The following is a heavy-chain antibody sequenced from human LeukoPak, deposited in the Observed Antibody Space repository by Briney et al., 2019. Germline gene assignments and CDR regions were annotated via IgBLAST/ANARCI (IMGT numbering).Heavy chain of an antibody. CDR3: ARVKPLYIRFGELKAPNWFDP. V-gene: IGHV4-39*07. Sequence: SETLSLTCTVSGGSISSSSYYWGWIRQPPGRGLEWIGRIYYSGSTYYNPSLKSRVTISVDTSKNQFSLKLSSVTAADTAVYYCARVKPLYIRFGELKAPNWFDPWGQGTLVTVSS. CDR2: IYYSGST. D-gene: IGHD3-10*01. J-gene: IGHJ5*02. CDR1: GGSISSSSYY.